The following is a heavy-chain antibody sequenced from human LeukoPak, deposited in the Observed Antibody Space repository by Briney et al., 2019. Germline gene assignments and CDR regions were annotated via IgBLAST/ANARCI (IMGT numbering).Heavy chain of an antibody. Sequence: ASVKVSCKASGYTFTGYYMHWVRQAPGQGLEWMGRINPNSGGTNYAQKFQGRVTMTRNTSISTAYMELSSLRSEDTAVYYCASDFPSRLLDYWGQGTLVTVSS. J-gene: IGHJ4*02. CDR1: GYTFTGYY. V-gene: IGHV1-2*06. CDR2: INPNSGGT. D-gene: IGHD5/OR15-5a*01. CDR3: ASDFPSRLLDY.